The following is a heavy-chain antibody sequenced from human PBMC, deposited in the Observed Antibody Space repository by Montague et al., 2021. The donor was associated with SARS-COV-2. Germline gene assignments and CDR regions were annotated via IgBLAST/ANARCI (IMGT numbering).Heavy chain of an antibody. D-gene: IGHD3-3*01. CDR2: ISSSGSA. CDR3: ANKGAYDVPIDY. Sequence: SETLSLTCTVSGGSVSSGSFHWSWIRQPPGKGLEYIGYISSSGSANYNPSFKSRVALSLDTSENQLSLRLSSVTAADTAVYYCANKGAYDVPIDYWGLGTLVTVSS. CDR1: GGSVSSGSFH. V-gene: IGHV4-61*01. J-gene: IGHJ4*02.